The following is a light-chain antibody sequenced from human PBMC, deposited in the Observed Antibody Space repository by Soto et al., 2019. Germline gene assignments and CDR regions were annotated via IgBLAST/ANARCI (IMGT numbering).Light chain of an antibody. CDR3: QQYNNWLYT. V-gene: IGKV3-15*01. CDR2: GAS. Sequence: EIVMTQSPATLSVSPGERATLSCRASQSVTSNLAWYQQKPGQAPRLLIYGASTRATGIPARFSGSGSGTELTLTISSLQSEDFAIYYCQQYNNWLYTFGQATKLEIK. J-gene: IGKJ2*01. CDR1: QSVTSN.